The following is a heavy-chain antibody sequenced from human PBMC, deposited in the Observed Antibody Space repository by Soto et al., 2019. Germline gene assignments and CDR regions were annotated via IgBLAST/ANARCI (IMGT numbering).Heavy chain of an antibody. D-gene: IGHD4-17*01. J-gene: IGHJ6*02. CDR3: ARDYGGNSGRYYYYGMDV. Sequence: GASVKFSCQASGYTLTALSMHWVRQAPGKGLEWMGGFDPEDGETIYAQKFQGRVTMTEDTSTDTAYMELSSLRSEDTAVYYCARDYGGNSGRYYYYGMDVWGQGTTVTVSS. V-gene: IGHV1-24*01. CDR1: GYTLTALS. CDR2: FDPEDGET.